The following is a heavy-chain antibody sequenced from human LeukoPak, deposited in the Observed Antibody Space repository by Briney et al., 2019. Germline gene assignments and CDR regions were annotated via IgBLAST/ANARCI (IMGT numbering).Heavy chain of an antibody. V-gene: IGHV4-34*01. CDR1: GGSFSGYY. CDR3: ARSIATSSDLRFLEWLLLTDAFDI. J-gene: IGHJ3*02. CDR2: INHSGST. Sequence: PSETLSLTCAVYGGSFSGYYWSWIRQPPGKGLEWIGEINHSGSTNYNPSLKSRVTISVDTSKNQFSLKLSSVTAADTAVYYCARSIATSSDLRFLEWLLLTDAFDIWGQGTMVTVSS. D-gene: IGHD3-3*01.